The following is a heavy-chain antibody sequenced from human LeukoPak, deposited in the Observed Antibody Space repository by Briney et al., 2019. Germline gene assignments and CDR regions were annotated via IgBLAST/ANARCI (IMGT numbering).Heavy chain of an antibody. Sequence: SETLSLTCAVYGGSFSRYYWSWIRQSPGKGREWIAEIVHRGDTNYNPSVKSRVTISVDTSKNQFSPKVRSLTAADTAVYYCARGPTISETGYFDFWGQGTLVTVSS. CDR2: IVHRGDT. V-gene: IGHV4-34*01. D-gene: IGHD1-1*01. CDR1: GGSFSRYY. CDR3: ARGPTISETGYFDF. J-gene: IGHJ4*03.